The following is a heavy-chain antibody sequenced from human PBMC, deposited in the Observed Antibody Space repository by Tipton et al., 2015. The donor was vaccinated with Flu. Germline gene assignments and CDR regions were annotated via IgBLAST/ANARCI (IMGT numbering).Heavy chain of an antibody. CDR2: IYHSGST. CDR3: ARDRGWPASLDY. Sequence: TLSLTCSVSDFSISSTSHFWGWIRQSPGKGLEGIGSIYHSGSTHYNPSLKSRLTMFVDTSKNQFSLQLTSVTAADTAVYYCARDRGWPASLDYWGQGILVTVSS. D-gene: IGHD3-10*01. V-gene: IGHV4-39*07. J-gene: IGHJ4*02. CDR1: DFSISSTSHF.